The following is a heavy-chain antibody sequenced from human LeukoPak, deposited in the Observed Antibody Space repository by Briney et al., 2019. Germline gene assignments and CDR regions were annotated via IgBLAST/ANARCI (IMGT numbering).Heavy chain of an antibody. CDR3: AKDTWASNYGFDY. Sequence: GGSLRLPCAASDFTFRSYAMSWVRQAPGKGLEWVSGISNSGDDTYYADSVKGRFTISRDNSKNTLYLQMNSLRAEDTAVYFCAKDTWASNYGFDYWGQGALVTVSS. CDR1: DFTFRSYA. CDR2: ISNSGDDT. D-gene: IGHD4-11*01. J-gene: IGHJ4*02. V-gene: IGHV3-23*01.